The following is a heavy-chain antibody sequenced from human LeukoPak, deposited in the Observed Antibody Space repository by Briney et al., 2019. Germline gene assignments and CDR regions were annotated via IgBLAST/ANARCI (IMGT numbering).Heavy chain of an antibody. D-gene: IGHD6-13*01. Sequence: PSETLSLTCTVSGGSISSSSYYWGWIRQPPGKGLEWIGSIYYSGSTYYNPSLKSRVTISVDTSKNQFSLKLSSVTAADTALYYCATSAAMDVWGQGTTVTVSS. CDR3: ATSAAMDV. V-gene: IGHV4-39*01. J-gene: IGHJ6*02. CDR2: IYYSGST. CDR1: GGSISSSSYY.